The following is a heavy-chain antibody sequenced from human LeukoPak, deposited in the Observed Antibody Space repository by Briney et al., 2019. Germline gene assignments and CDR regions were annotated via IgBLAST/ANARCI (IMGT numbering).Heavy chain of an antibody. V-gene: IGHV3-48*03. CDR3: ALLAVASDFDY. J-gene: IGHJ4*02. D-gene: IGHD6-19*01. CDR2: IGSSGTTI. CDR1: GFPFSIYE. Sequence: GGSLRLSCAVSGFPFSIYEMNWVRQAPGKGLEWVSNIGSSGTTIYYADSVKGRFSISRDNAKNSLYLQMNSLRVEDTAVYYYALLAVASDFDYWGQGALVTVSS.